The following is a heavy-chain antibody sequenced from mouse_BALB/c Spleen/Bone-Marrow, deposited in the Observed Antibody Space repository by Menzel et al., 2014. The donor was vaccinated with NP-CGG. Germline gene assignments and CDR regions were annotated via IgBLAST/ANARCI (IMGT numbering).Heavy chain of an antibody. CDR2: IDPANGNT. J-gene: IGHJ3*01. V-gene: IGHV14-3*02. Sequence: DVQLQESGAELVKPGASVKLSCTASGFNIKDTYMRWVKQRPEQGLEWIGRIDPANGNTKYDPKFQGKATITADTSSNTAYLQPSSLTSEDTAVYYCARMITAYWGQGTLVTVSA. D-gene: IGHD2-4*01. CDR3: ARMITAY. CDR1: GFNIKDTY.